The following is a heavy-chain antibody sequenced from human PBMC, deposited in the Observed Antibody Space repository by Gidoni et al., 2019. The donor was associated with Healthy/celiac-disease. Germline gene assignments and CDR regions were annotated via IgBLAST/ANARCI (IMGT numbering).Heavy chain of an antibody. CDR1: GGSISSSSYY. Sequence: QLQLQESGPGLVKPSETLSLTCTVSGGSISSSSYYWGWIRQPPGKGLEWIGSIYYSGSTYYNPSLKSRVTISVDTSKNQFSLKLSSVTAADTAVYYCAISWRRYFDWGGHFDYWGQGTLVTVSS. CDR3: AISWRRYFDWGGHFDY. D-gene: IGHD3-9*01. V-gene: IGHV4-39*01. CDR2: IYYSGST. J-gene: IGHJ4*02.